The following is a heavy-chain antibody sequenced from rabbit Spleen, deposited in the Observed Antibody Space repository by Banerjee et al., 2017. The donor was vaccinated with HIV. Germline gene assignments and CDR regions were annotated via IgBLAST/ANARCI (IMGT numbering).Heavy chain of an antibody. CDR1: GLDFSGDSY. CDR3: ARDTGTSFSTYGMDL. Sequence: QEQLVESGGGLVQPGGSLKLSCKASGLDFSGDSYDSYMCWVRQAPGKGLEWIACIDVGSSGFTYSATWAKGRFTCSKTSSTTVTLQMTSLTVADTATYFCARDTGTSFSTYGMDLWGPGTLVTVS. V-gene: IGHV1S45*01. J-gene: IGHJ6*01. D-gene: IGHD7-1*01. CDR2: IDVGSSGFT.